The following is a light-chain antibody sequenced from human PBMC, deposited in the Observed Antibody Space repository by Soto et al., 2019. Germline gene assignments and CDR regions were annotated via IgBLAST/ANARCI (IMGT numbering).Light chain of an antibody. J-gene: IGKJ1*01. V-gene: IGKV3-20*01. CDR1: QSVSSNY. Sequence: IVLTQSPGTLSLSPGERATLSCRSSQSVSSNYLAWYQQKPDLPPRLLIYDVSGRATGIPDRFSGSGSGTDFTLTISRLEPEDFAVYYCKQYGSSPTFGQGTKVEIK. CDR3: KQYGSSPT. CDR2: DVS.